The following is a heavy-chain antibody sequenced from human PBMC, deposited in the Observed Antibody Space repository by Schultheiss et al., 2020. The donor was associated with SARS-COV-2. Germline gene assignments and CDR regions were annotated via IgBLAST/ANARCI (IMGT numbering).Heavy chain of an antibody. CDR2: IKSKSDGGTA. V-gene: IGHV3-15*01. D-gene: IGHD5-12*01. CDR1: GLTFSNAW. CDR3: TTKTQARGYSGLYCFDY. Sequence: GSLRLSCAASGLTFSNAWMSWVRQVPGKGLEWVGRIKSKSDGGTADYAAPVNGRFTISRDDSKNTLYLQMNSLKTEDTAVYYCTTKTQARGYSGLYCFDYWGQGTLVTVSS. J-gene: IGHJ4*02.